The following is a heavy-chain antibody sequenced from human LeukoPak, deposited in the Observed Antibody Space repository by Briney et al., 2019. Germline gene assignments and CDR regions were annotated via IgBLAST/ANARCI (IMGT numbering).Heavy chain of an antibody. J-gene: IGHJ4*02. CDR3: ARDGVRGEPMQQSTALYFDY. Sequence: ASVKVSCKASGGTFSSYAISWVRQAPGQGLEWMGGIIPIFGTANYAQKFQGRVTITADESTSTAYMELSSLRSEDTAAYYCARDGVRGEPMQQSTALYFDYWGQGTLVTVSS. CDR2: IIPIFGTA. CDR1: GGTFSSYA. D-gene: IGHD1-26*01. V-gene: IGHV1-69*13.